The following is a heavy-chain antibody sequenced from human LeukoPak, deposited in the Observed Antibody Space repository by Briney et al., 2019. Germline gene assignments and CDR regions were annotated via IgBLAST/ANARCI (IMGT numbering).Heavy chain of an antibody. J-gene: IGHJ6*02. CDR2: INHSGST. CDR1: GGSFSGYY. D-gene: IGHD4-17*01. V-gene: IGHV4-34*01. CDR3: ARDVRTVPYYYYGMDV. Sequence: SEILSLTCAVYGGSFSGYYWSWIRQPPGKGLEWIGEINHSGSTNYNPSLKSRVTISVDTSKNQFSLKLSSVTAADTAVYYCARDVRTVPYYYYGMDVWGQGTTVTVSS.